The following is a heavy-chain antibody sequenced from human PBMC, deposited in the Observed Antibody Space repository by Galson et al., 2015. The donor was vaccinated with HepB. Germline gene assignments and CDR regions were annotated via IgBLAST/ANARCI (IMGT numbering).Heavy chain of an antibody. CDR3: AKLSCPGGDCPVAAFDI. Sequence: SLRLSCAASGFTFSSYAMSWVRQAPGKGLEWVSAISGSGGSTYYADSVKGRFTISRDNSKNTLYLQMNSLRAEDTAVYYCAKLSCPGGDCPVAAFDIWGQGTMVTVSS. V-gene: IGHV3-23*01. CDR1: GFTFSSYA. J-gene: IGHJ3*02. D-gene: IGHD2-21*02. CDR2: ISGSGGST.